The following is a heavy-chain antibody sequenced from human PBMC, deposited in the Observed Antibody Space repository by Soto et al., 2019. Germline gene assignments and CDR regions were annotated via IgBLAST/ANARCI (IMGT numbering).Heavy chain of an antibody. V-gene: IGHV3-33*01. CDR1: GFTFSNYA. CDR3: ARDSRADYHNYSMDV. CDR2: IWYDGSEK. Sequence: QMQLVESGGGVVQPGTSLRLSCAASGFTFSNYAMHWVRQAPGKGLEWVTIIWYDGSEKNYGDSVKGRFTISTDISKITLYLQMNSLRVEDTAVYYCARDSRADYHNYSMDVWGKGTTVTVSS. D-gene: IGHD3-22*01. J-gene: IGHJ6*03.